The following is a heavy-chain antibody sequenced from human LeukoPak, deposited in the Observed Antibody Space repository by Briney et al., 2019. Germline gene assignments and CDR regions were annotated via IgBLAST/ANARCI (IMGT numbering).Heavy chain of an antibody. CDR3: ARDSTQYYYDSSGPGDWFDP. D-gene: IGHD3-22*01. CDR2: IIPIFGTA. Sequence: ASVKVSCKASGGTFSSYAISWVRQAPGQGLEWMGGIIPIFGTANYAQKFQGRVTITADESTSTAYMELSSLRSEDTAVYYCARDSTQYYYDSSGPGDWFDPWGQRTLVTVSS. V-gene: IGHV1-69*13. CDR1: GGTFSSYA. J-gene: IGHJ5*02.